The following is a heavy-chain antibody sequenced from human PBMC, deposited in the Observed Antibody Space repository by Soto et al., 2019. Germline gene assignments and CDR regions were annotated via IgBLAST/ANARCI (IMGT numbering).Heavy chain of an antibody. CDR2: IKQDGSEK. Sequence: EVQLVESGGGLVQPGGSLRLSCAASGFTFSSYWMSWVRQAPGKGLEWVANIKQDGSEKYYVDSVKGRFTISRDNAKNSLYLQMNSLRAEDTAVYYCASDIVCGRDSCYSCTFDIWGQGTMVTVSS. D-gene: IGHD2-15*01. J-gene: IGHJ3*02. V-gene: IGHV3-7*01. CDR1: GFTFSSYW. CDR3: ASDIVCGRDSCYSCTFDI.